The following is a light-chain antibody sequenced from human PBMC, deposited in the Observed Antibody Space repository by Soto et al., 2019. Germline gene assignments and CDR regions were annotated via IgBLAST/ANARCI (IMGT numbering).Light chain of an antibody. CDR3: QQYNNWPS. V-gene: IGKV1-5*03. J-gene: IGKJ1*01. CDR2: EAS. Sequence: IKIAQSPNTPSASLGDSVAITCRASENVNGHLAWYQQKPGKAPKLLIYEASILESGVPSRFSGSGFGTEFTLTINGLLPEDVVSYYCQQYNNWPSFGQGTQVEIK. CDR1: ENVNGH.